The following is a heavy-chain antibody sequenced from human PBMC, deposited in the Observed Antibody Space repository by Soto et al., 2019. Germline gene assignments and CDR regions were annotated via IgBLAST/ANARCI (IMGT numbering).Heavy chain of an antibody. Sequence: EVQLVESGGGLVQPGGSLRLSCAASGFTFSGRSMHWVRQAPGKGLVWVSGIDNAGTDSTYADSVKGRITSSRDNAKNTLYLQMNSLRVEDTAVYYCARGWCGPDVLGKGTTVTVSS. CDR2: IDNAGTDS. J-gene: IGHJ6*04. CDR1: GFTFSGRS. V-gene: IGHV3-74*01. CDR3: ARGWCGPDV. D-gene: IGHD3-10*01.